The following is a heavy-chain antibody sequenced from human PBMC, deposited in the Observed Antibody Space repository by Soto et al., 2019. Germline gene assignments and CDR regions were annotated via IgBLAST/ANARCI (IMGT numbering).Heavy chain of an antibody. V-gene: IGHV5-51*01. CDR1: GYWSTSYL. Sequence: PGEALKISSKGAGYWSTSYLIGWVRQMPGKGLEWMGIIYPGDSDTRDNTSFQGQVTISADKSISTAYLQWSSLKASDTAMYYCPRHSGMAPADSHWGQGTLVTVSS. J-gene: IGHJ4*02. CDR2: IYPGDSDT. CDR3: PRHSGMAPADSH. D-gene: IGHD6-13*01.